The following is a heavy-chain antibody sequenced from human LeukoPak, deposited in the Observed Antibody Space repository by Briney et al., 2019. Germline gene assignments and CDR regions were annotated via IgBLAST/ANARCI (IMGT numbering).Heavy chain of an antibody. CDR2: IDHSGST. CDR1: GGSFSGYY. V-gene: IGHV4-34*01. CDR3: ARRRQYCSGGSCYRGGPTKNWFDP. J-gene: IGHJ5*02. D-gene: IGHD2-15*01. Sequence: SETLSLTCAVYGGSFSGYYWSWIRQPPGKGLEWIGEIDHSGSTNYNPSLKSRVTISVDTSKNQFSLKLSSVTAADTAVYYCARRRQYCSGGSCYRGGPTKNWFDPWGQGTLVTVSS.